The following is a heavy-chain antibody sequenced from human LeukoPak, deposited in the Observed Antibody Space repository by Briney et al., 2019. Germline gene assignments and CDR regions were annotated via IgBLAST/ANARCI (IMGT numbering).Heavy chain of an antibody. V-gene: IGHV3-9*01. CDR2: ISWNGNSI. D-gene: IGHD3-10*01. CDR1: GFSFDDYA. J-gene: IGHJ6*02. CDR3: AKGEGSGIQYYSMDV. Sequence: PGRSLRLSCAASGFSFDDYAMHWVRQAPGKGLEWVSAISWNGNSIVYADSVKGRFTIARDNAKNSLYLQMNSLRAEDTALYYCAKGEGSGIQYYSMDVWGHGTTVTVSS.